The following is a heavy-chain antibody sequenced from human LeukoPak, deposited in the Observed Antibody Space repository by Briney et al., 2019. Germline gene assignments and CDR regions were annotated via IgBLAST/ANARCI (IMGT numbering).Heavy chain of an antibody. CDR3: ARSPSEIGGYGREYFRH. Sequence: GGSLRLSCAASGFTFSSYWMHWVRQAPGKGLVWVSRIKSDGSTNYAASVKGRFTISRDNAKSTVSLKMNCLKAEDTGVYYCARSPSEIGGYGREYFRHWGQGTLVTVSS. CDR2: IKSDGST. D-gene: IGHD3-22*01. V-gene: IGHV3-74*01. J-gene: IGHJ1*01. CDR1: GFTFSSYW.